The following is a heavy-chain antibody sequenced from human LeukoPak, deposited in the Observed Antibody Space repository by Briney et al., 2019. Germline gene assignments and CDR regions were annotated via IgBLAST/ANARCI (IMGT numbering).Heavy chain of an antibody. V-gene: IGHV4-59*08. CDR2: IYYSGST. Sequence: SETLSLTCTVSGGSISSYYWSWIRQPPGKGLEWIGYIYYSGSTNYNPSLKSRVTISVDTSKNQFSLKLSSVTAADTAVYYCAKHDRGYSYGLLFDYWGQGTLVTVSS. CDR3: AKHDRGYSYGLLFDY. CDR1: GGSISSYY. J-gene: IGHJ4*02. D-gene: IGHD5-18*01.